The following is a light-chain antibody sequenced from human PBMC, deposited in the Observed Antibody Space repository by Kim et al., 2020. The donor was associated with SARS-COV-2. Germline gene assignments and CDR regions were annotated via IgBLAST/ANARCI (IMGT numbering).Light chain of an antibody. J-gene: IGKJ2*01. CDR2: AAS. Sequence: SESVGERVTITCRESQSIRSGVKWYQQKPGKAPKLLIYAASSLQCGLPSRFSGTGSGTDFTLPISSLQPEDFATYYCKQCHSTPDTFGQGTKLDI. CDR1: QSIRSG. CDR3: KQCHSTPDT. V-gene: IGKV1-39*01.